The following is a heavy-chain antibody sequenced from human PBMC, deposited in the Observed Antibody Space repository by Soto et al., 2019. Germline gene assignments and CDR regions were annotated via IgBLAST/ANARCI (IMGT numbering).Heavy chain of an antibody. D-gene: IGHD4-17*01. CDR1: GGSISSGGYS. J-gene: IGHJ4*02. CDR3: ARGVNPVTTIDY. Sequence: QLQLQESGSGLVKPSQTLSLTCAVSGGSISSGGYSWSWIRQPPGKGLEWIGYIYHSGSTYYNPYLQSRVTISVDRSKTQFSLTLSSVTAADTAVYYCARGVNPVTTIDYWGQGTLVTVSS. V-gene: IGHV4-30-2*01. CDR2: IYHSGST.